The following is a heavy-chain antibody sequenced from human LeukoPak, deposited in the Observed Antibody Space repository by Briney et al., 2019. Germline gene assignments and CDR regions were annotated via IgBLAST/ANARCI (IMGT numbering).Heavy chain of an antibody. CDR2: INTDETIT. D-gene: IGHD1-1*01. V-gene: IGHV3-74*01. CDR3: ARDLTWNQVDY. Sequence: GGSLRLSCAASGFTFSNHWMHWVRQAPGKGPMWISRINTDETITTYADSVKGRFTISRDNAKNTLYLQMNNLRAEDTAMYYCARDLTWNQVDYWGQGALVTVSS. J-gene: IGHJ4*02. CDR1: GFTFSNHW.